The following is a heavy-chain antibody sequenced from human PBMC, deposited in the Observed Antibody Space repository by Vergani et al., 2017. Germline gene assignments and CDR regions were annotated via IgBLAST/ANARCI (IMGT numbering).Heavy chain of an antibody. CDR1: GGSISSSN. D-gene: IGHD6-13*01. V-gene: IGHV3-23*01. CDR3: AKDEIRGSSSWYGLYYYGMDV. CDR2: ISGSGGST. Sequence: VQLQESGPGLVKPSGTLSLTCAVSGGSISSSNWWSWVRQPPGKGLEWVSAISGSGGSTYYADSVKGRFTISRDNSKNTLYLQMNSLRAEDTAVYYCAKDEIRGSSSWYGLYYYGMDVWGQGTTVTVSS. J-gene: IGHJ6*02.